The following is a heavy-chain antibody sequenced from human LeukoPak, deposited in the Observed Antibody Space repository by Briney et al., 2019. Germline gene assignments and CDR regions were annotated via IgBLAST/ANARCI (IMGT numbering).Heavy chain of an antibody. Sequence: ASVKVSCKASGYTFASYGISWVRQAPGQGLEWMGIINPSGGSTSYAQKFQGRVTMTRDTSTSTVYMELSSLRSEDTAVYYCASTPLRVPYYYYMDVWGKGTTVTVSS. CDR1: GYTFASYG. CDR3: ASTPLRVPYYYYMDV. D-gene: IGHD1-1*01. CDR2: INPSGGST. J-gene: IGHJ6*03. V-gene: IGHV1-46*03.